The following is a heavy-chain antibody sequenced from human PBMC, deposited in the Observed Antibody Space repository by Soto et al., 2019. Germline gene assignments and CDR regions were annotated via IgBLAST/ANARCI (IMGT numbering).Heavy chain of an antibody. CDR1: GGSISTYY. Sequence: QVQLQESGPGLVKPSETLALTCTVSGGSISTYYWSWIRQPPGKGLEWIGYIYYSGSTNYNPSLKSRVTTSVDTSKNQFSLKLSSVTAADTAVYYCARGNSLFDYWGQGTLVTVSS. V-gene: IGHV4-59*01. CDR2: IYYSGST. CDR3: ARGNSLFDY. D-gene: IGHD5-18*01. J-gene: IGHJ4*02.